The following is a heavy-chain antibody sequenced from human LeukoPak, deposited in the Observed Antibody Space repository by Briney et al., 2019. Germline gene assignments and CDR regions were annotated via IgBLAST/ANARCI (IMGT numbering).Heavy chain of an antibody. CDR3: ASSGDRGYQLLFDP. Sequence: PSETLSLTCTVSGGSISSYYWSWIRQPPGKGLEWIGYIYTSGSTNYNPSLKSRVTISVDTSKNQFSLKLSSVTAADTAVYYCASSGDRGYQLLFDPWGQGTLVTVSS. CDR1: GGSISSYY. V-gene: IGHV4-4*09. J-gene: IGHJ5*02. CDR2: IYTSGST. D-gene: IGHD2-2*01.